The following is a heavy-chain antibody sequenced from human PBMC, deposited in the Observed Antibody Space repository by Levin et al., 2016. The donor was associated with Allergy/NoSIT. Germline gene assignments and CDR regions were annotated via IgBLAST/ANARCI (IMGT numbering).Heavy chain of an antibody. V-gene: IGHV1-2*02. J-gene: IGHJ4*02. CDR2: INPNSGGT. CDR3: ARVCMDFWSYCFDY. D-gene: IGHD3-3*01. Sequence: WVRQAPGQGLEWMGWINPNSGGTNYAQKFQDRVTMTRDTSISTAYMELSRLRSDDTAVYYCARVCMDFWSYCFDYWGQGTLVTVSS.